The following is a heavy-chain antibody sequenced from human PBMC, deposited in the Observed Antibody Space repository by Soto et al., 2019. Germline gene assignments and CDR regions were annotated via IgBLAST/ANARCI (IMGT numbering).Heavy chain of an antibody. CDR2: ITNSGDST. D-gene: IGHD5-18*01. CDR1: GFAFATYA. Sequence: EVQLLESGGDLVQPGGSLRLSCAASGFAFATYAMTCVRQSPGKGLEWVSCITNSGDSTYFADSVKGRFTISRDDSKNTLYLQMSGLSAEDTAVYYCARGGPRDGYRDLDYWGPGTQVTVSS. V-gene: IGHV3-23*01. J-gene: IGHJ4*02. CDR3: ARGGPRDGYRDLDY.